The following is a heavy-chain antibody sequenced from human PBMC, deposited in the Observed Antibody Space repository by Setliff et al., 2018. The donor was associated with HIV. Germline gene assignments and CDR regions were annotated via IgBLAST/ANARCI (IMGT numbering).Heavy chain of an antibody. J-gene: IGHJ4*02. CDR2: ITIGSGDV. V-gene: IGHV3-21*01. Sequence: KTGGSLRLSCAASGFTFRNYKMNWVRQAPGKGMEWVSSITIGSGDVFYADSVQGRFTIFRDNAKNSLYLQMNSLRGEDTAFYYCAREGITGTTLHPYWGQGTLVTVSS. CDR1: GFTFRNYK. D-gene: IGHD1-7*01. CDR3: AREGITGTTLHPY.